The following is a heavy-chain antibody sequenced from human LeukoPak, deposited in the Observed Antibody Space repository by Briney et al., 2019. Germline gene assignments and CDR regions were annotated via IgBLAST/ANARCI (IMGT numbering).Heavy chain of an antibody. V-gene: IGHV3-48*01. CDR1: GFAFISSS. D-gene: IGHD1-26*01. Sequence: PGGSLRLSCAASGFAFISSSMNWVRQAPWKGLEWVSDISSSSSTIYYADSVKGRFTISRDNAENSLYLQMNSLRAEDTAVYYCARSSGTYRTDFDYWGQGALVTVSS. CDR3: ARSSGTYRTDFDY. CDR2: ISSSSSTI. J-gene: IGHJ4*02.